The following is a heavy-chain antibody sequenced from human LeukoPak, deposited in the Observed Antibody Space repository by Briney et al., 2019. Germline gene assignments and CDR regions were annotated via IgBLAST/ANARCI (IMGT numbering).Heavy chain of an antibody. CDR2: IWYDGSNK. CDR3: AKDIDGYYYYYYMDV. Sequence: PGGSLRLSCAASGFTFSDYYMSWIRQAPGKGLEWVAVIWYDGSNKYYADSVKGRFTISRDNSKNTLYLQMNSLRAEDTAVYYCAKDIDGYYYYYYMDVWGKGTTVTVSS. V-gene: IGHV3-33*06. D-gene: IGHD5-24*01. J-gene: IGHJ6*03. CDR1: GFTFSDYY.